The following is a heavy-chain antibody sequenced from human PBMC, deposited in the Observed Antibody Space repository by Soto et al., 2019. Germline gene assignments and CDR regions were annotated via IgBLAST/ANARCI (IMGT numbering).Heavy chain of an antibody. CDR2: IYYSGST. V-gene: IGHV4-31*03. D-gene: IGHD3-16*01. CDR3: AREPTPESGESWFEP. J-gene: IGHJ5*02. CDR1: VVSISSGGYY. Sequence: SETLSLTCTFSVVSISSGGYYCSWIRQHPWKGLEWIGYIYYSGSTYYNPSLKSRVTISVDTSKNQFSLKLSSVTAADTAVYYCAREPTPESGESWFEPLGQGTLVIVSS.